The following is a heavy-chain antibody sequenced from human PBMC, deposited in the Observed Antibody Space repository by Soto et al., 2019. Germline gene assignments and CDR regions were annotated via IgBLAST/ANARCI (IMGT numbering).Heavy chain of an antibody. V-gene: IGHV3-64D*06. CDR1: GFTFSSYA. Sequence: GSLRLSCSASGFTFSSYAMHWVRQAPGKGLEYVSAISSNGGSTYYADSVKGRFTISRDNSKNTLYLQMSSLRAEDTAVYYCVKDAFSPYYYYYYGMDVWGQGTTVTAP. J-gene: IGHJ6*02. D-gene: IGHD3-3*02. CDR3: VKDAFSPYYYYYYGMDV. CDR2: ISSNGGST.